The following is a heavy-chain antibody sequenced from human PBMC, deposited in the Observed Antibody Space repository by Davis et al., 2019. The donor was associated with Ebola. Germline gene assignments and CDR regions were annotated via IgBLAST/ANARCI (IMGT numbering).Heavy chain of an antibody. J-gene: IGHJ4*02. CDR2: INTSGST. CDR1: GGPISSYY. CDR3: GRGYNWNYVLDY. Sequence: PSETLSLTCTVSGGPISSYYWSWIRQPAGKGLEWIGRINTSGSTNYNPSLKSRVTMSVDTSRNQFSLKLSSVTAADTAVYYCGRGYNWNYVLDYWGQGTLVTV. V-gene: IGHV4-4*07. D-gene: IGHD1-7*01.